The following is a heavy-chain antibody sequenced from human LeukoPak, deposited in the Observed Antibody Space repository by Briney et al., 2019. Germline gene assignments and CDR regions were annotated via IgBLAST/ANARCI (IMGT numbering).Heavy chain of an antibody. V-gene: IGHV1-69*04. Sequence: ASVKVSCKASGGTFSSYAISWVRQAPGQGLEWMGRIIPILGIANYAQRFQGRVTITADKSTSTAYMELSSLRSEDTAVYYCARDRHGDPTIPLVYFQHWGQGTLVTVSS. CDR3: ARDRHGDPTIPLVYFQH. CDR2: IIPILGIA. CDR1: GGTFSSYA. J-gene: IGHJ1*01. D-gene: IGHD4-17*01.